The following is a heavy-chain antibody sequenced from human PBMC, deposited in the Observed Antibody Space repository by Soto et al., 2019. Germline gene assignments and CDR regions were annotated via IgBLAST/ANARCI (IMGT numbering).Heavy chain of an antibody. Sequence: QVQLVQSGAEVKKPGASVKVSCEASEYTFIGFHLHWVRQAPGQGLERMGWINPKSGDTKYTQKYQVRGTLTRDTYIITGYMELSRLEYNDTAVYYCAKGLSTVEHCTGGSCYDGMDVWGQGTTVTVSS. V-gene: IGHV1-2*02. J-gene: IGHJ6*02. CDR3: AKGLSTVEHCTGGSCYDGMDV. CDR2: INPKSGDT. D-gene: IGHD2-15*01. CDR1: EYTFIGFH.